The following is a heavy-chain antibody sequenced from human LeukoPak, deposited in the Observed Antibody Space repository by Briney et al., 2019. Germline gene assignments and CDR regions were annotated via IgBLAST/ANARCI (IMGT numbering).Heavy chain of an antibody. V-gene: IGHV4-34*01. D-gene: IGHD3-22*01. CDR1: GGSFSGYY. J-gene: IGHJ4*02. CDR2: INHSGST. Sequence: SETLSLTCAVYGGSFSGYYWSWIRQPPGKGLEWIGEINHSGSTNYNPSPKSRGTISVDTSKNQFSLKLSSVTAADTAVYYCARLPYYYDSSGYYYFSFDYWGQGTLVTVPS. CDR3: ARLPYYYDSSGYYYFSFDY.